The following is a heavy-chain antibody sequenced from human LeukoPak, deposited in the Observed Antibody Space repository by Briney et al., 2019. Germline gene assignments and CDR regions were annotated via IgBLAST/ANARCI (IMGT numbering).Heavy chain of an antibody. CDR1: GFTFSTYW. V-gene: IGHV3-74*01. Sequence: GGSLRLSCAASGFTFSTYWMHWVRQAQGKGLVWVSRINGDESSTNYADFVKGRFTISRDNAKKTLYLQMNSLRAEDTAVYYCAKVPLGAGSYVDYWGQGTLVTVSS. CDR3: AKVPLGAGSYVDY. J-gene: IGHJ4*02. CDR2: INGDESST. D-gene: IGHD3-10*01.